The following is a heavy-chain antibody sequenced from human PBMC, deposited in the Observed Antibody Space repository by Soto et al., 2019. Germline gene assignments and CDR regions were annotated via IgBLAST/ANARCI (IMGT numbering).Heavy chain of an antibody. CDR2: INAGNGNT. V-gene: IGHV1-3*01. CDR3: ARVSLWAPAAFDI. Sequence: QVQLVQSGAEVKKPGASVKVSCKASGYTFTSYAMHWVRQAPGQRLEWMGWINAGNGNTKYSQKFQGRVTITRDTSASTAYMELSSLRSEDTAVYSCARVSLWAPAAFDIWGQGTMVTVSP. CDR1: GYTFTSYA. D-gene: IGHD2-21*01. J-gene: IGHJ3*02.